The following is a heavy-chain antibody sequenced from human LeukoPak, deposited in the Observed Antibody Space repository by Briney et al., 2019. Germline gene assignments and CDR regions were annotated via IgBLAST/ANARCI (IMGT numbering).Heavy chain of an antibody. CDR1: GFTFDDYA. CDR3: AKDMSSLLRWYFDL. J-gene: IGHJ2*01. D-gene: IGHD1-26*01. CDR2: ISWNSGSI. V-gene: IGHV3-9*01. Sequence: GESLRLSCAASGFTFDDYAMHWVRQAPGKGLEWVSGISWNSGSIGYADSVKGRFTISRDNAKNSLYLQMNSLRAEDTALHYCAKDMSSLLRWYFDLWGRGTLVTVSS.